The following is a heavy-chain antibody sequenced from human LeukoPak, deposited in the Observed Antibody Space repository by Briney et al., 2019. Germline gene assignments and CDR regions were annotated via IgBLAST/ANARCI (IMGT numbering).Heavy chain of an antibody. CDR2: ISPDGTNK. D-gene: IGHD4-11*01. CDR3: GREGGNYVYDY. V-gene: IGHV3-30-3*01. Sequence: WGSRRLSCAASGFTFSNFVMHWVRQAPGKGLEWVASISPDGTNKYYADSVKGRFTVSRDNSKNTLYLQVNSLRADDTAVFYCGREGGNYVYDYWGQGTLVTVSS. CDR1: GFTFSNFV. J-gene: IGHJ4*02.